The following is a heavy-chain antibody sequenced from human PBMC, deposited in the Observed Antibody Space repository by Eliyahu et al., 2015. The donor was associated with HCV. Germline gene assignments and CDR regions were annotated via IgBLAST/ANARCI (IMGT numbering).Heavy chain of an antibody. Sequence: QVQLQQWGAGLLKPSETLSLTCAVYGGSFSGYYWSWIRQPPGKGLEWIGEINHSGSTNYNPSLKSRVTISVDTSKNQFSLKLSSVTAADTAVYYCARGLAENYYDYVWGSYRYTFDYWGQGTLVTVSS. D-gene: IGHD3-16*02. CDR3: ARGLAENYYDYVWGSYRYTFDY. J-gene: IGHJ4*02. CDR1: GGSFSGYY. CDR2: INHSGST. V-gene: IGHV4-34*01.